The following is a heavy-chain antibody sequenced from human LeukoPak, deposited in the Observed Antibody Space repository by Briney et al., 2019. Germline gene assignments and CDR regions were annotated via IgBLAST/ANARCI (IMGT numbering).Heavy chain of an antibody. CDR2: ISGSSSYI. D-gene: IGHD3-22*01. J-gene: IGHJ4*02. Sequence: GGSLRLSCAASGFTFSSYSMNWVRRAPGKGLEWVSSISGSSSYIYYADSVKGRFTISRDNAKKSLYLQMDSLRAEDTAVYYCARDMAEYYNSSGYRVFWGQGTLVTVSS. V-gene: IGHV3-21*01. CDR1: GFTFSSYS. CDR3: ARDMAEYYNSSGYRVF.